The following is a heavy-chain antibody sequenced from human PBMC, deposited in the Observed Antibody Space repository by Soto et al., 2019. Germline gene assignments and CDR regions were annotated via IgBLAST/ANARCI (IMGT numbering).Heavy chain of an antibody. CDR2: ISASGDTV. J-gene: IGHJ6*02. D-gene: IGHD3-10*01. CDR1: GLPSTGFE. Sequence: EERLVESGGRFLQPGGSLRLSCVASGLPSTGFEMNWVRQAPGKGLEWVSYISASGDTVYYADSVKGLFTISRDNAKNTLYLEMNILRAEDSAVYYCAELSVTGAVDVWGQGTTVTVSS. CDR3: AELSVTGAVDV. V-gene: IGHV3-48*03.